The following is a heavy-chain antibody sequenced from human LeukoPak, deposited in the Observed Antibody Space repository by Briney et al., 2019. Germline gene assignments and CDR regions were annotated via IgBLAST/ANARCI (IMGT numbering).Heavy chain of an antibody. V-gene: IGHV1-24*01. CDR3: ARDGGYSGYAVGMDV. CDR2: LDPEDGET. J-gene: IGHJ6*02. Sequence: ASVQVSCQVSGYTLVELSMHWVRQATGNGLEWMGGLDPEDGETIYAQKFQGRVTMTEDTSTDTAYMELSSLRSEDTAVYYCARDGGYSGYAVGMDVWGQGTTVTVSS. CDR1: GYTLVELS. D-gene: IGHD5-12*01.